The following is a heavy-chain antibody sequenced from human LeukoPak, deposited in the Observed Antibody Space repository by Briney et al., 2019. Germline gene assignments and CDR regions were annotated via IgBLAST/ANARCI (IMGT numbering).Heavy chain of an antibody. CDR2: INPSGSSP. V-gene: IGHV1-46*01. CDR3: ARGGGVDILTGFQY. CDR1: GYTFTSYF. Sequence: GASVKVSCKASGYTFTSYFIHWVRQAPGQGLEWMGIINPSGSSPTYAQKFQGRVTMTGDTSTSTVFMELNSLRSDDTAVYYCARGGGVDILTGFQYWGQGTLVTVSS. D-gene: IGHD3-9*01. J-gene: IGHJ4*02.